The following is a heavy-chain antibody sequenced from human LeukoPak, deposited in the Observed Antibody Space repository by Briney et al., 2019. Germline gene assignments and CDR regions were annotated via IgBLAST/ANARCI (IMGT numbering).Heavy chain of an antibody. J-gene: IGHJ6*03. CDR2: IYYSGST. D-gene: IGHD6-13*01. CDR1: GGSISSYY. CDR3: ARAVSWTDYYYYMDV. V-gene: IGHV4-59*01. Sequence: SETLSLTCTVSGGSISSYYWSWIRQPPGKGLEWIGYIYYSGSTNYNPSLKSQVTISVDTSKNQFSLKLSSVTAADTAVYYCARAVSWTDYYYYMDVWGKGTTVTVSS.